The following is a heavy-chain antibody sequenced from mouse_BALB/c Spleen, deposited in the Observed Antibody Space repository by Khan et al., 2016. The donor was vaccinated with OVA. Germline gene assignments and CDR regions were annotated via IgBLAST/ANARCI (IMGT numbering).Heavy chain of an antibody. CDR1: GISITSGNYR. J-gene: IGHJ1*02. Sequence: EVQLQESGPGLVKPSQTVSLTCTVTGISITSGNYRWSWLRQFPGNKLEWIGNIYYSGTVTYHPSLTSRTTITKDTSKNHFFLEMNSSTAEDTASYSWARDYGSLSWCFDVWGEGTTVTVSS. CDR3: ARDYGSLSWCFDV. D-gene: IGHD1-1*01. V-gene: IGHV3-5*02. CDR2: IYYSGTV.